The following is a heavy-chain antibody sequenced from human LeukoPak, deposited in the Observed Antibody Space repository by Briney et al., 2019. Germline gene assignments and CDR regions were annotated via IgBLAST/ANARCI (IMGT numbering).Heavy chain of an antibody. J-gene: IGHJ5*02. CDR2: IIPIFGTA. V-gene: IGHV1-69*13. Sequence: SVKVSCKASGGTFSSYAISWVRQAPGQGLEWMGGIIPIFGTANYAQKFQGRVTITADESTSTAYMEPSSLRSEDTAVYYCGWLPPPWDWFDPWGQGTLVTVSS. CDR1: GGTFSSYA. CDR3: GWLPPPWDWFDP. D-gene: IGHD5-24*01.